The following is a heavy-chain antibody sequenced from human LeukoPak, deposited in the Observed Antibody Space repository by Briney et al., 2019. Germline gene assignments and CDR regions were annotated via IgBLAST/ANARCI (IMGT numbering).Heavy chain of an antibody. J-gene: IGHJ6*03. CDR3: TRVRITIFGVFIFSYYYYMDV. Sequence: GGSLRLSCTASGFTFGDYAMSWVRRAPGKGLEWVGFIRSKAYGGTTEYAASVKGRFTISRADSKSIAYLQMNSLKTEDTAVYYCTRVRITIFGVFIFSYYYYMDVWGKGTTVTVSS. CDR1: GFTFGDYA. D-gene: IGHD3-3*01. V-gene: IGHV3-49*04. CDR2: IRSKAYGGTT.